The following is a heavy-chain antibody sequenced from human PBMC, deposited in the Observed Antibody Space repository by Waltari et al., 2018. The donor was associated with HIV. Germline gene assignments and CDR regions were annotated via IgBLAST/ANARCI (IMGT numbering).Heavy chain of an antibody. CDR3: ARHIGWFGAYDAFDI. D-gene: IGHD3-10*01. V-gene: IGHV4-39*01. CDR2: IYYSGST. J-gene: IGHJ3*02. CDR1: GGSISSSSYY. Sequence: QLQLQESGPGLVKPSETLSLTCTVSGGSISSSSYYWGWIRQPPGKGLEWIGSIYYSGSTYHNPSLKSRVTISVDTSKNQFSLKLSSVTAADTAVYYCARHIGWFGAYDAFDIWGQGTMVTVSS.